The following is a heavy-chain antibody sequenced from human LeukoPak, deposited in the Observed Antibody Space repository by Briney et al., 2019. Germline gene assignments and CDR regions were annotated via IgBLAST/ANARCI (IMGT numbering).Heavy chain of an antibody. V-gene: IGHV3-48*03. CDR2: ISSSGSTL. CDR1: GFTFSSYE. CDR3: AKDHQSGGYFDWFPPGAFDI. Sequence: PGGSLRLSCAASGFTFSSYEMNWVRQAPGKGLEWVSYISSSGSTLYYADSVKGRFTISRDNSKNTLYLQMNSLRAEDTAVYYCAKDHQSGGYFDWFPPGAFDIWGQGTMVTVSS. J-gene: IGHJ3*02. D-gene: IGHD3-9*01.